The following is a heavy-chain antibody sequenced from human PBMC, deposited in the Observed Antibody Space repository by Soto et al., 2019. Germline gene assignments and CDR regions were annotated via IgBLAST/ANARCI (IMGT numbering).Heavy chain of an antibody. V-gene: IGHV4-39*01. D-gene: IGHD2-15*01. CDR2: IYYSGST. CDR1: GGSISSSSYY. Sequence: QLQLQESGPGLVKPSETLSLTCTVSGGSISSSSYYWGWLRQPPGKGLEWIGSIYYSGSTYYNPSLKSRVTISVDTSKNQFSLKLSSVTAADTAVYYCARQQAPNGSGGSCSGQYFDYWGQGTLVTVSS. J-gene: IGHJ4*02. CDR3: ARQQAPNGSGGSCSGQYFDY.